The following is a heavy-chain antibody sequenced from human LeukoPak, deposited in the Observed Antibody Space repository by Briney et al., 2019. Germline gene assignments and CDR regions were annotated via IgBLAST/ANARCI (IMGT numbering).Heavy chain of an antibody. V-gene: IGHV4-59*01. J-gene: IGHJ4*02. CDR1: GGSISSYY. CDR2: IYYSGSP. Sequence: SETLSLTCTVSGGSISSYYWSWIRQPPGKGLEWIGYIYYSGSPNYNPSLKSRVTISVDTSKNQFSLKLSSVTAADTAVYYCARGTGLGSGSTGGWGQGTLVTVSS. CDR3: ARGTGLGSGSTGG. D-gene: IGHD3-10*01.